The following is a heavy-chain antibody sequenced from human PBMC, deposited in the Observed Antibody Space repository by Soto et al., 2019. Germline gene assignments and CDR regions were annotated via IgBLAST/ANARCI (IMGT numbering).Heavy chain of an antibody. J-gene: IGHJ4*02. CDR3: AKDLQLELRSPAIDY. CDR2: ISWNSGSI. D-gene: IGHD1-1*01. V-gene: IGHV3-9*01. Sequence: EVQLVESGGGLVQPGRSLRLSCAASGFTFDDYAMHWVRQAPGKGLEWVSGISWNSGSIGYADSVKGRFTISRDNAKNSLYLQMNSLRAEDTALYYCAKDLQLELRSPAIDYWGQGTLVTVSS. CDR1: GFTFDDYA.